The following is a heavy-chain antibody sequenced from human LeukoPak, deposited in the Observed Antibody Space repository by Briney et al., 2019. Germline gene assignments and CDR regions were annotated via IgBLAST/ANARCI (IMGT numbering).Heavy chain of an antibody. Sequence: SVKVSCKASGGTFSSYAISWVRQAPGQGLEWMGGIIPIFGTANYAQKFQGRVTMTRNTSISTAYMELSSLRSEDTAVYYCARGPQWELPPDYWGQGTLVTVSS. CDR3: ARGPQWELPPDY. D-gene: IGHD1-26*01. V-gene: IGHV1-69*05. CDR2: IIPIFGTA. CDR1: GGTFSSYA. J-gene: IGHJ4*02.